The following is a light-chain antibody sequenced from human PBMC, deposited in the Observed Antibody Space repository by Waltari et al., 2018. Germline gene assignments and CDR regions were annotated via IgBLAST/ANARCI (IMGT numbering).Light chain of an antibody. CDR1: NIGSKT. V-gene: IGLV3-21*02. CDR2: DDT. J-gene: IGLJ1*01. CDR3: QVWDSSSKYV. Sequence: SYVLTQPPSVSVAPGQTATITCEESNIGSKTVHWYRQKPGQAPVVVVYDDTFRPSGVPGRCSGSNSGRTATLTISRVEAGDEADYYCQVWDSSSKYVFGTGTKVTVL.